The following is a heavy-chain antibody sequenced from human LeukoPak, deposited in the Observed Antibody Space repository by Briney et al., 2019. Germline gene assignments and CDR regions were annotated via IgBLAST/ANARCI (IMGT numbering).Heavy chain of an antibody. CDR2: ICYSGST. J-gene: IGHJ4*02. V-gene: IGHV4-59*01. D-gene: IGHD3-3*01. CDR3: ARASRGMTSLEY. Sequence: SETLSLTCTVSGGSISSYYWSWIRQPPGKGLEWIGYICYSGSTNYNPSLKSRVTISVDTSKNQFSLKLSSVTAADTAVYYCARASRGMTSLEYWGQGTLVTVSS. CDR1: GGSISSYY.